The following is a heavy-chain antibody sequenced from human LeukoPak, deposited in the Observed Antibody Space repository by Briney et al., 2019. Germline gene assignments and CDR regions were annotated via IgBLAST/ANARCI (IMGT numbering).Heavy chain of an antibody. J-gene: IGHJ3*02. CDR1: GFTFTSYA. CDR3: AKDSSGYYAFDI. V-gene: IGHV3-23*01. D-gene: IGHD3-22*01. Sequence: GGSLRLSCAASGFTFTSYAMSWVRQAPGKGLEWVSATSGSGGSTYYADSVKGRFTISRDNSKNTLYLQMNSLRAEDTAVYYCAKDSSGYYAFDIWGQGTMVTVSS. CDR2: TSGSGGST.